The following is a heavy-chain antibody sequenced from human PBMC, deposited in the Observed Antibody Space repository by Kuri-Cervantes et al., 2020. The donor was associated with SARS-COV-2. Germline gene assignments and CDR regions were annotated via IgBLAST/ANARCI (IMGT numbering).Heavy chain of an antibody. CDR2: IYYSGST. V-gene: IGHV4-34*01. J-gene: IGHJ6*03. Sequence: SQTLSLTCAVYGGSFSGYYWSWIRQPPGKGLKWIGEIYYSGSTNYNPSLKSRVTISVDTSSKQFSLHLGSVTAADTAVYYCARAYGFLRYIYYMDVWGRGTTVTVSS. CDR1: GGSFSGYY. CDR3: ARAYGFLRYIYYMDV. D-gene: IGHD4-17*01.